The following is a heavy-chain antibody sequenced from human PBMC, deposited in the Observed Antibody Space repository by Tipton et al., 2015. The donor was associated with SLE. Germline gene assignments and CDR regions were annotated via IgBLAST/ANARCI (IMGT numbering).Heavy chain of an antibody. CDR1: GFTFSRYW. V-gene: IGHV3-7*01. CDR2: IKQDGSGR. CDR3: ARGPWGGDF. D-gene: IGHD7-27*01. Sequence: GSLRLSCAASGFTFSRYWMSWVRQAPGKGLEWVANIKQDGSGRYYVDSVKGRFTISRDNPMNSLYLQMNGLRAEDTAVYYCARGPWGGDFWGQGTLVTVSS. J-gene: IGHJ4*02.